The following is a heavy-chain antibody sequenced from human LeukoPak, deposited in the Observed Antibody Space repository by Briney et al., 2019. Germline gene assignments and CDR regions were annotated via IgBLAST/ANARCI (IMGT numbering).Heavy chain of an antibody. V-gene: IGHV3-74*01. J-gene: IGHJ6*02. D-gene: IGHD1-1*01. Sequence: PGGSLRLSCAASGLTVSSNYMNWVRQAPGKGLVWVSRINNDGSSASYVDSVKGRFTISRDNAKNTLFLQMNSLRAEDTAVYYCARRGTGHGMDVWGQGTTVIVSS. CDR1: GLTVSSNY. CDR2: INNDGSSA. CDR3: ARRGTGHGMDV.